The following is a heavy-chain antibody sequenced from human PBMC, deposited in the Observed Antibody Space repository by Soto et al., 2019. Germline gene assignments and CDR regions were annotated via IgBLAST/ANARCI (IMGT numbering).Heavy chain of an antibody. Sequence: SETLSLTCAVYGGSFSGYYWSWIRQPPGKGLEWIGGINHAGSTNQNPSLRTRVTISVDTSKNQFSLRLGSLTAADTAVYFCARGIGMIGAVQGDAPGKDSFDSWGQGTLVTVSS. D-gene: IGHD3-22*01. CDR3: ARGIGMIGAVQGDAPGKDSFDS. CDR1: GGSFSGYY. J-gene: IGHJ4*02. V-gene: IGHV4-34*01. CDR2: INHAGST.